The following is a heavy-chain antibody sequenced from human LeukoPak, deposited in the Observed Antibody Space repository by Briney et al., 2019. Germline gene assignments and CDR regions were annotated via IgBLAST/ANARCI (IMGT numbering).Heavy chain of an antibody. J-gene: IGHJ4*02. D-gene: IGHD2-2*01. CDR3: ARGPPGRYQLLWEDY. CDR1: GYAFTSYG. V-gene: IGHV1-18*01. CDR2: ISAYNGNT. Sequence: ASVKVSCKASGYAFTSYGISWVRQAPGQGLEWMGWISAYNGNTNFAQKLQGRVTMTTDTSMSTAYMELRSLRSDDTAVYYCARGPPGRYQLLWEDYWGQGTLVTVSS.